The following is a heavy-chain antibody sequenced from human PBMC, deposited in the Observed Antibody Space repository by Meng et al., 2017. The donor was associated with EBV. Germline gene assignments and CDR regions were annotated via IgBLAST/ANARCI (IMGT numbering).Heavy chain of an antibody. CDR2: IRSKAKSYAT. J-gene: IGHJ4*02. D-gene: IGHD2-2*01. Sequence: EGQLVGPGGGLVPPGGSLKLSCAASGFTFSGSAMHWVRQASGKGLEWVGRIRSKAKSYATAYAASVKGRFTISRDDSKNTAYLQMNSLKTEDTAVYYCTRMSSPLDYWGQGTLVTVSS. CDR1: GFTFSGSA. CDR3: TRMSSPLDY. V-gene: IGHV3-73*02.